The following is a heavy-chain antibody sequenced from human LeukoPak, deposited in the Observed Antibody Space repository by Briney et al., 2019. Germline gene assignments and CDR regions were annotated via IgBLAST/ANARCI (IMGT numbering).Heavy chain of an antibody. CDR3: ARDRSPYYGSGSSFDY. J-gene: IGHJ4*02. V-gene: IGHV3-21*01. CDR2: ISSSSSYI. D-gene: IGHD3-10*01. CDR1: GFTFSSYS. Sequence: NPGGSLRLPCAASGFTFSSYSMNWVRQAPGKGLEWVSSISSSSSYIYYADSVKGRFTISRDNAKNSLYLQMNSLRAEDTAVYYCARDRSPYYGSGSSFDYWGQGTLVTVSS.